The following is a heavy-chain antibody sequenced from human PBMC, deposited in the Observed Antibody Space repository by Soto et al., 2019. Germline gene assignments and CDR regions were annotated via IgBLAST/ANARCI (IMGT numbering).Heavy chain of an antibody. V-gene: IGHV3-30*18. CDR2: ISYDGNSK. D-gene: IGHD3-16*01. J-gene: IGHJ5*02. CDR1: GFTFSTYG. CDR3: VKDGGIASRANFGWLDP. Sequence: GGSLRLSCAASGFTFSTYGMHWVRRAPGKGLEWVAVISYDGNSKYYADSVKGRFSISRDNSMNTLSLQMNSLRTEDTAVYYCVKDGGIASRANFGWLDPWGQGTLVTVSS.